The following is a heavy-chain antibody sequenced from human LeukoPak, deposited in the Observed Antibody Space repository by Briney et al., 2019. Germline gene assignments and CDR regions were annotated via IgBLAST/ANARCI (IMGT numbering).Heavy chain of an antibody. Sequence: SVKVSCKASGYTFTGYYIHWVRQAPGQGLEWMGRIIPILGIANYAQKFQGRVTITADKSTSTAYMELSSLRSEDTAVYYCASAWDYWGQGTLVTVSS. J-gene: IGHJ4*02. V-gene: IGHV1-69*02. CDR2: IIPILGIA. CDR3: ASAWDY. CDR1: GYTFTGYY.